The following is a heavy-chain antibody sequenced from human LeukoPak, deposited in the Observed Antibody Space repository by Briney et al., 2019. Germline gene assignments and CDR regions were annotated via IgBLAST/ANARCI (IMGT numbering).Heavy chain of an antibody. D-gene: IGHD1-1*01. V-gene: IGHV4-34*01. CDR3: ARGPTISETGYFDY. CDR1: GGSDSAYY. Sequence: SETLSLTCAVYGGSDSAYYWSWMRQSPGKGLQWIAEVNHRGDTNYNPSVKGRVTISVDTSKNQFSLKVTSLTAADTAVYYCARGPTISETGYFDYWGQGTLVTVSS. CDR2: VNHRGDT. J-gene: IGHJ4*03.